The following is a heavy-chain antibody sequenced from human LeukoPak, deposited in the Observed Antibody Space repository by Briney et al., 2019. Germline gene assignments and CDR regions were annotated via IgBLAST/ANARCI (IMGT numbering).Heavy chain of an antibody. D-gene: IGHD6-19*01. CDR3: TRGSSGWYFVDN. CDR2: IHTSGSI. J-gene: IGHJ4*02. Sequence: SSETLSLTCTVSGGSISGHYWSWIRQPAGKGLEWIGRIHTSGSIIYNPSLKSRVTMSVDTSKNRFSLKLSSVTAADTAVYYCTRGSSGWYFVDNWGQGTLVTVSS. V-gene: IGHV4-4*07. CDR1: GGSISGHY.